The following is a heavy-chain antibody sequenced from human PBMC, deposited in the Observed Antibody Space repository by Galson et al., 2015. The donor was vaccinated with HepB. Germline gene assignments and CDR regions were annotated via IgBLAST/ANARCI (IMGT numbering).Heavy chain of an antibody. V-gene: IGHV3-11*06. J-gene: IGHJ5*02. CDR3: ARVGTELLWFGELLLQEGWFDP. D-gene: IGHD3-10*01. Sequence: SLRLSCAASGFTFSDYYMIWIRQAPGKGLEWVSYISSSSYTNYADSVKGRFTISRDNAKNSLYLQMNSLRAEDTAVYYCARVGTELLWFGELLLQEGWFDPWGQGTLVTVSS. CDR2: ISSSSYT. CDR1: GFTFSDYY.